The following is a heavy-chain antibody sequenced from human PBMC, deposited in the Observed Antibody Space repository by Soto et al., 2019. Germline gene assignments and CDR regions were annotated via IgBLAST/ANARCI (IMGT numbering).Heavy chain of an antibody. D-gene: IGHD2-2*01. J-gene: IGHJ4*02. CDR3: APLRRYCSTTTPS. CDR2: ISGNGGDYT. CDR1: GFTFSTYA. Sequence: EVQLLESGGGLVQPGGSLRLSCAASGFTFSTYAMSWVRQTPRKGLEWVSAISGNGGDYTYYVASVKGRSTTSRDNYKNTLYLQMNSLRAEDTAVYYCAPLRRYCSTTTPSWGQGTLVTVSS. V-gene: IGHV3-23*01.